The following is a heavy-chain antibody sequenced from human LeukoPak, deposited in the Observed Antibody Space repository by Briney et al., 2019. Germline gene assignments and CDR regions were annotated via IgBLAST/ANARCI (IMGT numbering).Heavy chain of an antibody. J-gene: IGHJ5*02. CDR2: IYYSRST. D-gene: IGHD6-13*01. Sequence: PSETLSLTCTVSGGSISSSSYYWGWIRQPPGKGLEWIGSIYYSRSTYYNPSLKSRVTISVDTSKNQFSLKLSSVTAADTAVYYCAREQQLVLISWFDPWGQGTLVTVSS. CDR3: AREQQLVLISWFDP. CDR1: GGSISSSSYY. V-gene: IGHV4-39*02.